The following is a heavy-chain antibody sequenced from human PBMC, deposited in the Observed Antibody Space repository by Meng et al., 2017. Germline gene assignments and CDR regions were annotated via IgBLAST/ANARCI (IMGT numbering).Heavy chain of an antibody. J-gene: IGHJ6*02. CDR1: GFTFSSYG. CDR2: IWYDGSNK. CDR3: ARAGRAARPIYYYYYGMDV. D-gene: IGHD6-6*01. V-gene: IGHV3-33*01. Sequence: GESLKISCAASGFTFSSYGMHWVRQAPGKGLEWVAVIWYDGSNKYYADSVKGRFTISRDNSKNTLYLQMNSLRAEDTAVYYCARAGRAARPIYYYYYGMDVWGQGTTVTGSS.